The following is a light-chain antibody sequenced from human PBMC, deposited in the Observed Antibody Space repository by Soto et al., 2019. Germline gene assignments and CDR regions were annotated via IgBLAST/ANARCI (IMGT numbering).Light chain of an antibody. Sequence: DIQMTQSPSSLSASVGDRVTITCRASQGISNYLAWYQQEPGEVPKLLIYAASTLQSGVPSRFGGSGSGTDFTLTISSLQPEDVATYYCQKYNSAPLTFGGGTKVDIK. CDR3: QKYNSAPLT. CDR2: AAS. CDR1: QGISNY. J-gene: IGKJ4*01. V-gene: IGKV1-27*01.